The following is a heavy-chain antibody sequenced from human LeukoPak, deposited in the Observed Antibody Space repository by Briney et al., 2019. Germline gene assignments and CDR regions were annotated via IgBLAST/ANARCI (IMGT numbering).Heavy chain of an antibody. Sequence: GGSLRLSCAASGFTFNTYAMSWVRQAPGKGLEWVSAISGSGGSTYYADSVKGRFTISRDNSKNTLYLQMNSLRAGDTAVYYCARGIPAAGLSFDYWGQGTLVTVAS. J-gene: IGHJ4*02. V-gene: IGHV3-23*01. D-gene: IGHD6-13*01. CDR1: GFTFNTYA. CDR2: ISGSGGST. CDR3: ARGIPAAGLSFDY.